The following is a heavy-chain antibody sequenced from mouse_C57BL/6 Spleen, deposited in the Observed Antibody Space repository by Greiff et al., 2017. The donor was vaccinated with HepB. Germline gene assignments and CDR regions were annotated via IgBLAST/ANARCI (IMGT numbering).Heavy chain of an antibody. CDR1: GYAFSSSW. CDR3: AREGVYGSRFDY. V-gene: IGHV1-82*01. J-gene: IGHJ2*01. D-gene: IGHD2-1*01. CDR2: IYPGDGDT. Sequence: QVQLQQSGPELVKPGASVKISCKASGYAFSSSWMNWVKQRPGKGLEWIGRIYPGDGDTNYNGKFKGKATLTANKSSSTADMQLSSRTSEDSAVYFCAREGVYGSRFDYWGQGTTLTVSA.